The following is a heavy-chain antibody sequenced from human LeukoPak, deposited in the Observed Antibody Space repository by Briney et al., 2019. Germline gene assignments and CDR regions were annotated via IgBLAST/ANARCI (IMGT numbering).Heavy chain of an antibody. D-gene: IGHD2-15*01. CDR1: AFSVGSNF. J-gene: IGHJ4*02. CDR2: IYTGGST. V-gene: IGHV3-66*01. CDR3: ARGLGTNYGGYCTGGSCPVY. Sequence: PGGSLRLSCVDSAFSVGSNFMSWVRQAPGKGLEWVSVIYTGGSTYSADSVKGRFTISRDYSENPVYLQMNSLRVEDTAVYYCARGLGTNYGGYCTGGSCPVYWGQGTLVTVSS.